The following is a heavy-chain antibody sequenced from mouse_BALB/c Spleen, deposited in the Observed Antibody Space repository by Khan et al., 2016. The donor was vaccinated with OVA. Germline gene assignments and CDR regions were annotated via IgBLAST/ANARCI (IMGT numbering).Heavy chain of an antibody. CDR3: TRPSYYGNPWFTY. CDR2: ISSTGSYT. Sequence: EVQGVESGGGLVKPGGSLKLSCEVSGFAFNSYDMSWVRQTPEKRLEWVATISSTGSYTYYPGSVKGRFTISRDTARNTLYLQMSSLRSEDTALYYCTRPSYYGNPWFTYWGQGTLVTVSA. D-gene: IGHD2-10*01. J-gene: IGHJ3*01. V-gene: IGHV5-9*02. CDR1: GFAFNSYD.